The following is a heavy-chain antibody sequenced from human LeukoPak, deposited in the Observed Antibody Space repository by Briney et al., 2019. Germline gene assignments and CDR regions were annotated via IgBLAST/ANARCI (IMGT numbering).Heavy chain of an antibody. D-gene: IGHD1-26*01. V-gene: IGHV4-34*01. CDR2: INHSGST. J-gene: IGHJ3*02. Sequence: SETLSLTCAVYGGSFSGYYWSWIRQPPGKGLEWIGEINHSGSTNYNPSLKSRVTISVDTSKNQFSLKLSSVTAADTAVYYCATTPVGATDFAFDIWAKGQWSPSLQ. CDR1: GGSFSGYY. CDR3: ATTPVGATDFAFDI.